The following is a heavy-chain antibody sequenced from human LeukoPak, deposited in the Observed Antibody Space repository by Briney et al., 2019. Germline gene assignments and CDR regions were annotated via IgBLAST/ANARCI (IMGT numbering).Heavy chain of an antibody. D-gene: IGHD2-8*02. CDR3: TTTPLGYCTGSGCYSYFDY. J-gene: IGHJ4*02. CDR2: VKSETNGGTT. Sequence: GGSLRLSCGASGFSFSDAWMNWVRQAPGKGLGWVGRVKSETNGGTTDYAAPVKGRFTILRDDSENTLYLQMDSLKTEDTAIYYCTTTPLGYCTGSGCYSYFDYWGQGTLVTVSS. CDR1: GFSFSDAW. V-gene: IGHV3-15*01.